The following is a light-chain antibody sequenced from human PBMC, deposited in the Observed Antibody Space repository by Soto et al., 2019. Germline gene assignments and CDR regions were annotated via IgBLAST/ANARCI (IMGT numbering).Light chain of an antibody. Sequence: DIVMTQSPDSLAVSLGERATINCKSSQSVLYSSNNKNYLAWYQQKPGQPPKLLIYWASNRESGVPDRFSGSGSGTDFTLSISSLQAEYVAAYYCQQYYSTLLTFGGGTKVEIK. V-gene: IGKV4-1*01. CDR2: WAS. CDR1: QSVLYSSNNKNY. CDR3: QQYYSTLLT. J-gene: IGKJ4*01.